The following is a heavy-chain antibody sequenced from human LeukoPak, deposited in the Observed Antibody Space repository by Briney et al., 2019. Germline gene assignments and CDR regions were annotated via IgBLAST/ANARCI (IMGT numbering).Heavy chain of an antibody. CDR2: IRYGGSNK. V-gene: IGHV3-30*02. J-gene: IGHJ4*02. CDR1: GFIFNSYG. D-gene: IGHD5-18*01. Sequence: GGPLRLSCAASGFIFNSYGMLGLRQAPGKALVGVAFIRYGGSNKYYADSVKGRFTISRDNSKNTLYLKMTSLRVEDTAVYYCARDRRIGQLWLRESDYWGQGTLVTVSS. CDR3: ARDRRIGQLWLRESDY.